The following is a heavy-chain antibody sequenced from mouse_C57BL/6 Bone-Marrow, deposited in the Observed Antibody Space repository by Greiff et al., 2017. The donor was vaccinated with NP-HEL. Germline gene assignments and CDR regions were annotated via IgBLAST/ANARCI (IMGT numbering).Heavy chain of an antibody. D-gene: IGHD1-1*02. V-gene: IGHV5-2*03. J-gene: IGHJ4*01. CDR3: ARLVGGAMDY. CDR1: EYEFPSHD. Sequence: EVMLVESGGGLVQPGASLKLSCESNEYEFPSHDMSWVRKTPEQRLELVAAINRDGGGTYYPDTLESRFIISRDNTTKTLYLQMSSLGSEDTALYYCARLVGGAMDYWGQGTSVTVSS. CDR2: INRDGGGT.